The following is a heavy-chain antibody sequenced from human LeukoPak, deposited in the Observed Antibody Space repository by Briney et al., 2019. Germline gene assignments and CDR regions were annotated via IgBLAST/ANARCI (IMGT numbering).Heavy chain of an antibody. V-gene: IGHV4-61*02. J-gene: IGHJ6*03. CDR1: GGSISSGSYY. D-gene: IGHD4-17*01. CDR2: IYTSGST. Sequence: KASETLSLTCTVSGGSISSGSYYWSWIRQPAGKGLEWIGRIYTSGSTNYNPSLKSRVTISVDTSKNQFSLKLSSVTAADTAVYYCASSHGDPPYYYYYYMDVWGKGTTVTISS. CDR3: ASSHGDPPYYYYYYMDV.